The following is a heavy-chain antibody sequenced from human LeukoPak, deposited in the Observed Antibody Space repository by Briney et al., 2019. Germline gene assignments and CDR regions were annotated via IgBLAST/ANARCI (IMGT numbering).Heavy chain of an antibody. CDR1: GYTFTSYD. Sequence: ASVKVSCKASGYTFTSYDINWVRQAAGQGLEWMGWMNPNSSNTGYALKFQGRVTMTRNTSISTAYMELSSLRSEDTAVYYCARVGSSGWSPPHWYFDLWGRGTLVTVSS. CDR3: ARVGSSGWSPPHWYFDL. CDR2: MNPNSSNT. J-gene: IGHJ2*01. D-gene: IGHD6-19*01. V-gene: IGHV1-8*01.